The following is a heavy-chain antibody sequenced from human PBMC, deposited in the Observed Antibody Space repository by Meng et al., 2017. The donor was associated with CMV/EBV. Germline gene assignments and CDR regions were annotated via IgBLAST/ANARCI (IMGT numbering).Heavy chain of an antibody. CDR1: GVYY. Sequence: GVYYWSWIRQHPEKGLEWIGYIYDSGNTYYNPSLKSRVTISVDTSKDQFSLRLISVTAADTAVYYCARTGHPDYYDSTSYYTEYFQYWGQGSLVTVSS. V-gene: IGHV4-31*02. J-gene: IGHJ1*01. CDR3: ARTGHPDYYDSTSYYTEYFQY. CDR2: IYDSGNT. D-gene: IGHD3-22*01.